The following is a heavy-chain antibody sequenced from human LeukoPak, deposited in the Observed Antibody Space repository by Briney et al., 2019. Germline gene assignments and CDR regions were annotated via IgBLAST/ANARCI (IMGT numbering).Heavy chain of an antibody. Sequence: SETLSLTCTVSGGSISSYYWSWIRQPPGKGLEWIGYIYYSGSTNYNPSLKSRVTISVDTSKNQFSLKLSSVTAADTAVYYCARLIGYCNSTSCWDYYYYGMDVWGKGTTVTVSS. CDR3: ARLIGYCNSTSCWDYYYYGMDV. CDR2: IYYSGST. V-gene: IGHV4-59*01. CDR1: GGSISSYY. J-gene: IGHJ6*04. D-gene: IGHD2-2*01.